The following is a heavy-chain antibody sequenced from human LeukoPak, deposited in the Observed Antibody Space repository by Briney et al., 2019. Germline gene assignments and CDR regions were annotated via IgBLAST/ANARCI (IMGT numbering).Heavy chain of an antibody. CDR3: ARIWYQLYGMDV. Sequence: PGGSLRLSCAASGFTFSSYSMNWVRQAPGKGLEWVSSISSSSSYIYCADSVKGRFTISRDNAKNSLYLQMNSLRAEDTAVYYCARIWYQLYGMDVWGQGTTVTVSS. J-gene: IGHJ6*02. D-gene: IGHD2-2*01. CDR2: ISSSSSYI. V-gene: IGHV3-21*01. CDR1: GFTFSSYS.